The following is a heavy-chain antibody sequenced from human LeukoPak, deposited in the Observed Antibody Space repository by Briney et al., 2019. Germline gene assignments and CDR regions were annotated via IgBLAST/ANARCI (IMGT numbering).Heavy chain of an antibody. CDR2: TYYTSKWNT. CDR1: GDSVSTSGVA. CDR3: ARGRASAFDV. Sequence: SQTLSLSCAISGDSVSTSGVAWNWVRQSPSRGLEWLGRTYYTSKWNTDYAVSVKSRIVVNRDTSKNQFSLELSSVSFEDTAVYYCARGRASAFDVWGQGTMVTVSS. V-gene: IGHV6-1*01. D-gene: IGHD6-25*01. J-gene: IGHJ3*01.